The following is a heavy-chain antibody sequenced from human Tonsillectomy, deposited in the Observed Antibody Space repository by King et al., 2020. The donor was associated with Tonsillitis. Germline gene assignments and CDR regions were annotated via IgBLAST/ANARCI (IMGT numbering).Heavy chain of an antibody. V-gene: IGHV3-23*01. CDR3: TKVTPDYGDYAFDY. J-gene: IGHJ4*02. CDR1: EFTFSSYA. Sequence: EVQLLESGGGLLQPGGSLRLSCAASEFTFSSYAMSWVRQAPGKGLEWVSAISTSGGTTYYADSVKGRFTISRDNSKNTLYLQMNSLRAEDTAVYYCTKVTPDYGDYAFDYWGQGTLVTVSS. CDR2: ISTSGGTT. D-gene: IGHD4-17*01.